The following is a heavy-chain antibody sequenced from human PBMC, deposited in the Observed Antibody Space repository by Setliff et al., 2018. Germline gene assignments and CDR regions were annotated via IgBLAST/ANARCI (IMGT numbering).Heavy chain of an antibody. CDR3: ARDNKRSDGSGYSPDAFDI. V-gene: IGHV4-4*02. CDR2: INHSGNT. Sequence: PSETLSLTCAVSGDSISSGNWWSWVRQPPEKGLEWIGEINHSGNTNYNPSLKSRVTISVDKSTNQFSLKLSSVTAADTALYFCARDNKRSDGSGYSPDAFDIWGQGTVVTVSS. D-gene: IGHD3-22*01. J-gene: IGHJ3*02. CDR1: GDSISSGNW.